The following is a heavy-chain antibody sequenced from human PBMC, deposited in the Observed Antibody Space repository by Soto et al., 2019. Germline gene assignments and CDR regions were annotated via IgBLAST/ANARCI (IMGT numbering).Heavy chain of an antibody. CDR1: GGSFSGYY. Sequence: PSETLSLTCAVYGGSFSGYYWSWIRQPPGKGLEWIGEINHSGSTNYNPSLKSRVSISVDTPKNQLSLRLNSVTAADTALYYCARRRNTMTGDFDSWGQGIQVTVSS. D-gene: IGHD3-3*01. V-gene: IGHV4-34*01. CDR2: INHSGST. CDR3: ARRRNTMTGDFDS. J-gene: IGHJ4*02.